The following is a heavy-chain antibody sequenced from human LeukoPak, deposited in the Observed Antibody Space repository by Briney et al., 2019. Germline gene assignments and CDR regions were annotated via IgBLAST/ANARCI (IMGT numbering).Heavy chain of an antibody. CDR1: GGSISSYY. CDR3: ARDRAYYDILTGYQTLGNFDY. CDR2: IYTSGST. D-gene: IGHD3-9*01. V-gene: IGHV4-4*07. Sequence: SETLSLTCTVSGGSISSYYWSWIWQPAGKGLEWIGRIYTSGSTNYNPYLKSRVTMSVDTSKNQFSLKLSSVTAADTAVYYCARDRAYYDILTGYQTLGNFDYWGQGTLVTVSS. J-gene: IGHJ4*02.